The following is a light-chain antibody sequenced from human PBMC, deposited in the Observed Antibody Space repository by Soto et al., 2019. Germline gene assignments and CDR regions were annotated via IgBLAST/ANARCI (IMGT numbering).Light chain of an antibody. V-gene: IGLV1-44*01. CDR3: AAWNESMNGVV. CDR2: SNN. Sequence: QSVLTQPPSASGSPGQRVTISCSGSSSNIGSNTVHWYQQLPGTAPKLLIYSNNQRPSGVPDRFSGSKSGTSASLAISGLQSEDEADYYCAAWNESMNGVVFGGETQLTVL. CDR1: SSNIGSNT. J-gene: IGLJ2*01.